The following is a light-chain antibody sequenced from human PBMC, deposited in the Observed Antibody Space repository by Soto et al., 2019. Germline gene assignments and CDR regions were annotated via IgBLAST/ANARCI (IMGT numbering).Light chain of an antibody. V-gene: IGKV1-12*01. CDR3: QQLDSFPLT. CDR2: AAS. Sequence: DIQMTQSPSAVSASVGDRVTSTCRASQGISRWLAWYQKKPGRAPKLLIYAASSLQSGVPVRFSGSGSGTDFTLSISSLEPEDVATYYCQQLDSFPLTFGQGTRLEIK. J-gene: IGKJ5*01. CDR1: QGISRW.